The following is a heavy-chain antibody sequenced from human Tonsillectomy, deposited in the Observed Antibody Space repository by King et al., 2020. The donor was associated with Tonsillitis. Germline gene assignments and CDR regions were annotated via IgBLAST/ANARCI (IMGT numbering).Heavy chain of an antibody. CDR2: ISSDSTYI. CDR3: ARDAWSSTTCCFDY. V-gene: IGHV3-21*01. J-gene: IGHJ4*02. D-gene: IGHD2-2*01. Sequence: DVQLVESGGGLVKPGGSLRLSCAVSGFTFSTYSMYWVRQAPGKGLEWVSSISSDSTYIYYADSVKGRFTVSRDNAKNSLYLQMNSLRAEDTAVYYCARDAWSSTTCCFDYWGQGTLVTVSS. CDR1: GFTFSTYS.